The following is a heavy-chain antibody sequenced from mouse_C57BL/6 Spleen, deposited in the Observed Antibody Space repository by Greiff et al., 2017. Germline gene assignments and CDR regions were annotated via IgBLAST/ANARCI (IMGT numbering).Heavy chain of an antibody. CDR1: GFSLTSYG. CDR3: ARFTTVVATSGYFDV. CDR2: IWSGGST. Sequence: QVQLKESGPGLVQPSQSLSITCTVSGFSLTSYGVHWVRQSPGKGLEWLGVIWSGGSTDYNAAFISRLSLSKDNSKSQVFFKMNSLQADDTAIYYCARFTTVVATSGYFDVWGTGTTVTVSS. D-gene: IGHD1-1*01. V-gene: IGHV2-2*01. J-gene: IGHJ1*03.